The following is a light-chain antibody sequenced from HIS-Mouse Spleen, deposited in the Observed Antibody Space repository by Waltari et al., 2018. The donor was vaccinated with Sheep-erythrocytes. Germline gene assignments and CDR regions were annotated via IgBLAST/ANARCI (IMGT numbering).Light chain of an antibody. CDR2: AAT. V-gene: IGKV1-39*01. CDR1: QSISSY. Sequence: DIQMTQSPSPLSASVGHRVTIPCRASQSISSYLNLYQQKPGKAPKLLIYAATSLQSEVPSRFSGSGSGTDFTLTISSLQPEDFATYYCQQSYSTPPTFGGGTKVEIK. J-gene: IGKJ4*01. CDR3: QQSYSTPPT.